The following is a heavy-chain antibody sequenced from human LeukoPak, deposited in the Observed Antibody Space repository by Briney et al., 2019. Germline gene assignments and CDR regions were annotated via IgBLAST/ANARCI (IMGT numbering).Heavy chain of an antibody. CDR3: ARTSASVYYYGMDV. CDR2: IKQDGSEK. Sequence: PGGSLRLSCAASGFTFSSYWMSWVRQAPGKGLEWVANIKQDGSEKYYVDSVKGRFTISRDNAKNSLYLQMNSLRAEDTAVYYCARTSASVYYYGMDVWGQGTTVTVSS. D-gene: IGHD2-2*01. V-gene: IGHV3-7*03. CDR1: GFTFSSYW. J-gene: IGHJ6*02.